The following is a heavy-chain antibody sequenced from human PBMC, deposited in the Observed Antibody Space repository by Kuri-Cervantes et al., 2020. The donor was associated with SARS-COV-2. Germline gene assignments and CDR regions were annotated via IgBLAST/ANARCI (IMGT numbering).Heavy chain of an antibody. Sequence: GSLRLSCAVYGGSFSGYHWSWIRQPPGKGLEWIGEINHSGSTNYNPSLKSRVTISVDTSKNQFSLKLSSVTAADTAVYYCARGGSYYRVYWFDPWGQGTLVTVSS. CDR1: GGSFSGYH. D-gene: IGHD1-26*01. CDR2: INHSGST. CDR3: ARGGSYYRVYWFDP. V-gene: IGHV4-34*01. J-gene: IGHJ5*02.